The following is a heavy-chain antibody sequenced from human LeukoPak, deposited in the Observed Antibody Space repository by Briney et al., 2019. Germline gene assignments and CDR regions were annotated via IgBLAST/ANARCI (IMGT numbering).Heavy chain of an antibody. J-gene: IGHJ4*02. Sequence: ASVTVSCKASGYTLTSYDITWVRQAPGQGLEWMGWMSPNSGNAGYAQKFQGRVTMTRNTSITTAYMELSSLTSEDTAVYYCARETTISPYYFDYWGLGSQVTVSP. D-gene: IGHD3-9*01. CDR3: ARETTISPYYFDY. CDR1: GYTLTSYD. CDR2: MSPNSGNA. V-gene: IGHV1-8*01.